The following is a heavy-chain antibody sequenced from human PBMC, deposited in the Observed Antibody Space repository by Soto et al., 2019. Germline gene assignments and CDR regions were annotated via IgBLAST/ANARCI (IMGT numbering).Heavy chain of an antibody. CDR2: ISYDGSNK. Sequence: PGGSLRLSCAASGFTFISYGMHWVRQAPGKGLEWVAVISYDGSNKYYADSVKGRFTISRDNSKNTLYLQMNSLRAEDTAVYYCARDFPFYYGMDVWGQGTTVTVSS. D-gene: IGHD3-16*01. CDR3: ARDFPFYYGMDV. V-gene: IGHV3-30*03. CDR1: GFTFISYG. J-gene: IGHJ6*02.